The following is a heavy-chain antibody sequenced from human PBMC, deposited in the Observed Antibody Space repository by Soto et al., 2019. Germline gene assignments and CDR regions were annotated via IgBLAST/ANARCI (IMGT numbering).Heavy chain of an antibody. CDR1: GFDFSNFG. Sequence: VQVVESGGGVVQPGRSLRLSCVASGFDFSNFGMHWVRQVPGKGLEWVAVIWHNGKNKDYADYAKGRFTISRDNSKNILYLEMNSLRVEDTAVYYCARDPGQDEAMDYWGQGTLVTVSS. J-gene: IGHJ4*02. CDR3: ARDPGQDEAMDY. CDR2: IWHNGKNK. V-gene: IGHV3-33*01.